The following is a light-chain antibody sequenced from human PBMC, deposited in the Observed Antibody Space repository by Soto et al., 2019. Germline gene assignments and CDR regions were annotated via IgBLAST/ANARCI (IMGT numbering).Light chain of an antibody. CDR2: DAS. V-gene: IGKV1-5*01. Sequence: DIQLTQTPSTCSTSVGDEVTITCRASQTISRLLAWYQQKPGRAPKLLIYDASTLESGVPSRFSGSGSETEFTLTISRLKPDDFATYFCHSRAFGQGTRLEIK. CDR3: HSRA. J-gene: IGKJ5*01. CDR1: QTISRL.